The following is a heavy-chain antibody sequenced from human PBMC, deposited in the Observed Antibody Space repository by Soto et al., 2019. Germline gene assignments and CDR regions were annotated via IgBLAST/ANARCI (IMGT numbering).Heavy chain of an antibody. V-gene: IGHV3-33*01. CDR2: IWYDGSNK. CDR1: GFTFSSYG. J-gene: IGHJ5*02. CDR3: ARTYIGWVRPSAGFDP. Sequence: QVQLVESGGGVVQPGRSLRLSCAASGFTFSSYGMHWVRQAPGKGLEWVAVIWYDGSNKYYADSVKGRFTISRDNSKNTLYLQMNSLRAEDTAVYYCARTYIGWVRPSAGFDPWGQGTLVXVSS. D-gene: IGHD3-10*01.